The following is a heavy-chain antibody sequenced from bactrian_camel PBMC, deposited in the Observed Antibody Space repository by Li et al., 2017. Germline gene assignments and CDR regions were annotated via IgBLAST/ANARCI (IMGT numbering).Heavy chain of an antibody. D-gene: IGHD2*01. V-gene: IGHV3S42*01. Sequence: VQLVESGGGLVEPGGSLRLSCAASGLTFSKYGMSWVRQAPGKGLEWVSSISPAGGTTTYADSVKDRFTISQDNAKNTLYLQMNSLKTEDTAVYYCVAEGCSFSGASYWGQGTQVTVS. CDR3: VAEGCSFSGASY. CDR1: GLTFSKYG. CDR2: ISPAGGTT. J-gene: IGHJ4*01.